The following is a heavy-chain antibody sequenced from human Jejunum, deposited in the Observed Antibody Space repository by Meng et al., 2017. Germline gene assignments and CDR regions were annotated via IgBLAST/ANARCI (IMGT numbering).Heavy chain of an antibody. J-gene: IGHJ5*02. CDR1: GFTFSSYS. V-gene: IGHV3-21*01. Sequence: EVQLVESGGGLVKAGGSLRLSCAASGFTFSSYSMHWVRQAPGKGLKWVSSISSTSTYIYYADSMKGRFTVSRDNAKNSLQLQMDSLRAEDTAVYYCARDGHGQAPGFDPWGQGTLVTVSS. CDR3: ARDGHGQAPGFDP. D-gene: IGHD3/OR15-3a*01. CDR2: ISSTSTYI.